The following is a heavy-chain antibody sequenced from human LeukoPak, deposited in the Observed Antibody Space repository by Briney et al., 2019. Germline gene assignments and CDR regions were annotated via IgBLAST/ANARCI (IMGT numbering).Heavy chain of an antibody. CDR3: ARRIRGYIDY. J-gene: IGHJ4*02. V-gene: IGHV3-33*01. CDR1: GFTFRSYG. Sequence: GRSLRLSCAASGFTFRSYGMHWVRQAPGKGLEWVAVILDDGSNKYYAESVKGRFTISRDNSKNTLYLQMNSLRAEDTAVYYCARRIRGYIDYWGQGTLVTVSS. D-gene: IGHD3-22*01. CDR2: ILDDGSNK.